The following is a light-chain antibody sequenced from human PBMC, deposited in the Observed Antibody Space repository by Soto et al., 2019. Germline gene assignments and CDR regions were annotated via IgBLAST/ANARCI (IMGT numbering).Light chain of an antibody. CDR3: LQDYNYPWT. Sequence: IQMTQSPSAQSASVGDTVTITCRASQSIRSYLNWYQQKPGKAPKLLIYSASTLQSGVPSRFSGSGSGTDFTLTISSLQPEDFATYYCLQDYNYPWTFGQGTKVDIK. CDR1: QSIRSY. J-gene: IGKJ1*01. V-gene: IGKV1-6*01. CDR2: SAS.